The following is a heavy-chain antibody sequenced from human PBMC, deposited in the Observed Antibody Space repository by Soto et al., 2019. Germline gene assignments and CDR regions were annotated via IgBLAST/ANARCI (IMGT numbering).Heavy chain of an antibody. J-gene: IGHJ4*02. CDR3: AKGNIMITFGGVIVITDYFDY. CDR1: GFTFSSYA. D-gene: IGHD3-16*02. V-gene: IGHV3-23*01. CDR2: ISGSGGST. Sequence: PGGSLRLSCAASGFTFSSYAMSWVRQAPGKGLEWVSAISGSGGSTYYADSVKGRFTISRDNSKNTLYLQMNSLRAEDTAVYYCAKGNIMITFGGVIVITDYFDYWGQGTLVTVSS.